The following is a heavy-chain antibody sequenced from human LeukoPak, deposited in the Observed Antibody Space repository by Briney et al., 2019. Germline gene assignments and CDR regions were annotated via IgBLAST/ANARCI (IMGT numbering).Heavy chain of an antibody. D-gene: IGHD6-13*01. J-gene: IGHJ5*02. CDR1: GYTFTSYY. V-gene: IGHV1-46*01. CDR2: INPSHCST. Sequence: GASVNVSCKASGYTFTSYYMHWVRQAPAQGLEWMGIINPSHCSTNYAQKFQGRVTINRDTSTSTVYMELSSLRSEDTAVYYCARVVAAAGTEWFDPWGQGTLVTVSS. CDR3: ARVVAAAGTEWFDP.